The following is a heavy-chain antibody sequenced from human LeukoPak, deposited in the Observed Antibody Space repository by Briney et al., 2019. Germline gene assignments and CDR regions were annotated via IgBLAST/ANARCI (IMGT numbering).Heavy chain of an antibody. D-gene: IGHD3-3*01. CDR2: IYYSGST. CDR3: ARHPPLTTYFDY. CDR1: GGSISSSSYY. V-gene: IGHV4-39*01. Sequence: SETLSLTCTVSGGSISSSSYYWGWIRQPPGKGLEWIGSIYYSGSTYYNPSLKSRVTISVDTSKNQFSLKLSSVTAADTAVYYCARHPPLTTYFDYWDQGTLVTVSS. J-gene: IGHJ4*02.